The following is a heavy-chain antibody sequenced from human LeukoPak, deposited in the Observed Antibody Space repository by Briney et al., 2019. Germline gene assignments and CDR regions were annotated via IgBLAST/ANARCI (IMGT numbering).Heavy chain of an antibody. V-gene: IGHV3-21*01. CDR1: GFTFSSYS. J-gene: IGHJ6*03. Sequence: GGSLRLSCAASGFTFSSYSMNWVRQAPGKGLEWVSSISSSSSYIYYADSVKGRFTISRDNAKNSLYLQMNSLRAEDTAVYYCARVQGCSSTSCYASYYYYMDVWGKGTTVTVSS. D-gene: IGHD2-2*01. CDR3: ARVQGCSSTSCYASYYYYMDV. CDR2: ISSSSSYI.